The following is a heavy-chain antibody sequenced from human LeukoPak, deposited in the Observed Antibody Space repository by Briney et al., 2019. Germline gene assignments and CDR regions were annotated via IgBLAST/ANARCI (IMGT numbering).Heavy chain of an antibody. CDR1: GDSINSYY. CDR2: IYYSGST. V-gene: IGHV4-59*01. CDR3: ARFGTVVPAAYNWLDP. D-gene: IGHD2-2*01. J-gene: IGHJ5*02. Sequence: SETLSLTCTVSGDSINSYYWSWIRQPPGKGLEWIGCIYYSGSTNYNPSLKSRVTISIDASKNQFSLKLSSVTAADTAVYYCARFGTVVPAAYNWLDPWGQGTLVTVSS.